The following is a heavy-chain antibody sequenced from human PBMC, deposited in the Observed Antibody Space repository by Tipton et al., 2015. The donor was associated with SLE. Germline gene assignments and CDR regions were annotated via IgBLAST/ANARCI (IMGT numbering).Heavy chain of an antibody. J-gene: IGHJ4*02. Sequence: TLSLTCTVFGGSISSYYWSWIRQPAGKGLEWIGQIHSSGSTSYNPSLKSRVTLSLDRSKNQFSLKLTFVSAADTAVYYCARSMLTTKRVFDYWGQGTLVTVSS. D-gene: IGHD3-16*01. CDR2: IHSSGST. V-gene: IGHV4-4*07. CDR3: ARSMLTTKRVFDY. CDR1: GGSISSYY.